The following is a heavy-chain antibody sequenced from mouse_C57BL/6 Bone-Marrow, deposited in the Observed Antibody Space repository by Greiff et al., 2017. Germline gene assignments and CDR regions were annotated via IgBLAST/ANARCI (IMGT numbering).Heavy chain of an antibody. CDR3: ARLREIYYGSSLDY. D-gene: IGHD1-1*01. Sequence: EVKLVESGPELVKPGASVKMSCKASGYTFTDYNMHWVKQSHGKSLEWIGYINPNNGGTSYNQKFKGKATLTVNKSSSTAYMELRSLTSEDSAVYYCARLREIYYGSSLDYWGQGTTLTVSS. V-gene: IGHV1-22*01. CDR1: GYTFTDYN. CDR2: INPNNGGT. J-gene: IGHJ2*01.